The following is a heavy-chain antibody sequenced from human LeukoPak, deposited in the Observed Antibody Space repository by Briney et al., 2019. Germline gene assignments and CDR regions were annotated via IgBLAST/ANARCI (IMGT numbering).Heavy chain of an antibody. J-gene: IGHJ4*02. V-gene: IGHV1-2*02. CDR2: INSNSGGT. CDR3: ARDPHIAVTDFDY. D-gene: IGHD6-19*01. CDR1: GYTFTDYY. Sequence: ASVTVSCKASGYTFTDYYIHWVRQAPGQGLAWMGWINSNSGGTNYAQKFQGRVTMTRDTSISTAYMELSRLTSDDTAVYYCARDPHIAVTDFDYWGQGALVTVSS.